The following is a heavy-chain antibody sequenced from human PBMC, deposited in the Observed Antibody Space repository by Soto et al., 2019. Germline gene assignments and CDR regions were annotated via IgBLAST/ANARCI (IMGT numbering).Heavy chain of an antibody. CDR2: ISAYNGNT. CDR1: GYTFTSYG. Sequence: ASVKVSCKASGYTFTSYGISWVRQDPGQGLERMGWISAYNGNTNYAQKIQGRVTMTTDTYTSTAYMVLRSLRSDDTAVYYCSVAWMVNFMYYFDYRAERTPVTGAS. D-gene: IGHD5-12*01. V-gene: IGHV1-18*01. CDR3: SVAWMVNFMYYFDY. J-gene: IGHJ4*02.